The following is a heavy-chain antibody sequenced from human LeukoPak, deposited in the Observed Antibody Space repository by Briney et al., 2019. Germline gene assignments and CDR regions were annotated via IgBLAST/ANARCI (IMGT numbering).Heavy chain of an antibody. D-gene: IGHD3-3*01. J-gene: IGHJ4*02. V-gene: IGHV3-53*01. CDR3: ARVGDFWSGYYPPFDY. CDR1: GFTFSSNY. Sequence: GGSLRLSCAASGFTFSSNYMSWVRQAPGKGLEWVSVIYSGGSTYYSDSVKGRFTISRDNSKNTLYLQMNSLRAEDTAVYYCARVGDFWSGYYPPFDYWGQGTLVTVSS. CDR2: IYSGGST.